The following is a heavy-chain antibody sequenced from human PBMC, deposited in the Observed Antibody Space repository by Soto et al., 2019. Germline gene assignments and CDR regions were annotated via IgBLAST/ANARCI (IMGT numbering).Heavy chain of an antibody. V-gene: IGHV3-23*01. Sequence: GASLRLSCAASGFTFSSYAMSWVRQAPGKGLEWVSVISGSGDSTYYADSVRGRFTISRDNSKNTLYLQMNSLRAEDTAVYYCAKDRDGAAAGPTKFYGMDVWGQGTTVTVSS. CDR2: ISGSGDST. D-gene: IGHD6-13*01. CDR3: AKDRDGAAAGPTKFYGMDV. CDR1: GFTFSSYA. J-gene: IGHJ6*02.